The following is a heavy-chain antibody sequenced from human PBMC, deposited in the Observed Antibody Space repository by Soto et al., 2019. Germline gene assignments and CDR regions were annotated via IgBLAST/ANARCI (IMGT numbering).Heavy chain of an antibody. CDR3: ATGVKYSSGYLDH. Sequence: PSETLSLTCTVSGVSISNGGYYWNWIRQHPGKGLEWIGYIFYSGSSYYNPSLRSRIAISVDTSKNQFSLKLNSVTAADTAVYYCATGVKYSSGYLDHWGQGILVTVSS. CDR1: GVSISNGGYY. CDR2: IFYSGSS. D-gene: IGHD3-22*01. V-gene: IGHV4-31*03. J-gene: IGHJ4*02.